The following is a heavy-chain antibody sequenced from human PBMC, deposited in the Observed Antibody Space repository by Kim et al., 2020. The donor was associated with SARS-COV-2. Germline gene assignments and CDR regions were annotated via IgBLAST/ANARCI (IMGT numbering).Heavy chain of an antibody. CDR2: MNPNSGNT. Sequence: ASVKVSCKASGYTFTSYDINWVRQATGQGLEWMGWMNPNSGNTGYAQKFQGRVTMTRNTSISTAYMELSSLRSEDTAVYYCARRQRGGTAVAGTFDYWGQGTLVTVSS. J-gene: IGHJ4*02. D-gene: IGHD6-19*01. CDR1: GYTFTSYD. V-gene: IGHV1-8*01. CDR3: ARRQRGGTAVAGTFDY.